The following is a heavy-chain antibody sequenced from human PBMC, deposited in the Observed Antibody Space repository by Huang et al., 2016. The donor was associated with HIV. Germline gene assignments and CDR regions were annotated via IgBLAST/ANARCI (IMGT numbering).Heavy chain of an antibody. J-gene: IGHJ4*02. D-gene: IGHD3-22*01. CDR1: GFDFSKYS. Sequence: EVQLVESGGALVQPGGSLKLSCVVSGFDFSKYSMNWVRQAPGKGLEWGSYISGTSSNIYYADSVKGRFTISRDNAKNSVFLQMRSRRAEDTALYYCARTEMEYYYGSSGYYPDYWGQGTQVTVSS. V-gene: IGHV3-48*01. CDR2: ISGTSSNI. CDR3: ARTEMEYYYGSSGYYPDY.